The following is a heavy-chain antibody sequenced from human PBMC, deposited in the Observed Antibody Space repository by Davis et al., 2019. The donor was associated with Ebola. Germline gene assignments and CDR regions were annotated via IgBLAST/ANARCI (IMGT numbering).Heavy chain of an antibody. CDR1: GFTFSDYY. D-gene: IGHD3-10*01. CDR2: IKQDGSEK. J-gene: IGHJ4*02. CDR3: ARDQTFGLRTPY. V-gene: IGHV3-7*01. Sequence: GESLKISCAASGFTFSDYYMSWIRQAPGKGLEWVANIKQDGSEKYYVDSVKGRFTISRDNAKNSLYLQMNSLRAEDTAVYYCARDQTFGLRTPYWGQGTLVTVSS.